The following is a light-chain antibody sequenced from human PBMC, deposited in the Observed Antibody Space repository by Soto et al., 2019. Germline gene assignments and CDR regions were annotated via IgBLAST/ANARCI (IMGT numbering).Light chain of an antibody. CDR2: GAC. J-gene: IGKJ1*01. V-gene: IGKV1-5*02. CDR1: QSISTQ. Sequence: DRQMTQSPSALSASLGERVTLFCRASQSISTQVAWYQQKAGTAPQLLICGACSLASGVPSRFSGSGSGTEFALTISSLQPDDFATYYCQQYYSWSTFGQGTKVDIK. CDR3: QQYYSWST.